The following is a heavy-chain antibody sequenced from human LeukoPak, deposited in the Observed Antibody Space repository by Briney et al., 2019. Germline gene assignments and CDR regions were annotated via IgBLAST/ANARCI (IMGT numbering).Heavy chain of an antibody. CDR2: IYYSGST. Sequence: SETLSLTCTVSGGSISSGDYYWSWIRQPPGKGLEWIGYIYYSGSTYYNPSLKSRVTISVDTSKNQFSLKLSSVTATDTVVYYCARGDYYDTSGQAEWFDPWGQGTLVTVSS. D-gene: IGHD3-22*01. CDR1: GGSISSGDYY. CDR3: ARGDYYDTSGQAEWFDP. V-gene: IGHV4-30-4*01. J-gene: IGHJ5*02.